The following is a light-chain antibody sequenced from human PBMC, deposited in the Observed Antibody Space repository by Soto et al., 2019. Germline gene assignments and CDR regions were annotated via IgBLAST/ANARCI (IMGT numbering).Light chain of an antibody. CDR3: QHLNSYPRALS. V-gene: IGKV1-9*01. Sequence: DIQLTQSPAFLSASLGDRDTFSCRASQGISSHLAWYQQKPGKAPELLIYAASTLQSGVPSRFSGSGSGTEFTLTISSLQHEHLATYFCQHLNSYPRALSFGGGTQVEIK. CDR2: AAS. J-gene: IGKJ4*01. CDR1: QGISSH.